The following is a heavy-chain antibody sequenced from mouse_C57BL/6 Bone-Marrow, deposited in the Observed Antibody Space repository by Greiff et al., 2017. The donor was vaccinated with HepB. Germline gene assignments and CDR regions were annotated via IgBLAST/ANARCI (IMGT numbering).Heavy chain of an antibody. Sequence: VQLQEPGAELVRPGASVTLSCKASGYTFTDYEMHWVKQTPVHGLEWIGAIDPDTGGTAYNQKFKGKAILTADKSSSTAYMELRSLTSEDSAVYYCAGEGFDYWGQGTTLTVSS. CDR2: IDPDTGGT. CDR1: GYTFTDYE. V-gene: IGHV1-15*01. J-gene: IGHJ2*01. CDR3: AGEGFDY.